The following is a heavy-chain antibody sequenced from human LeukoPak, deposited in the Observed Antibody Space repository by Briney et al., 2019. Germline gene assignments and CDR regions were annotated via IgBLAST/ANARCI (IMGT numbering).Heavy chain of an antibody. V-gene: IGHV3-15*07. D-gene: IGHD6-19*01. J-gene: IGHJ6*02. CDR1: GFTFSNAW. CDR3: TTDLAVDGDGMDV. CDR2: IKSKTDGGTT. Sequence: GGSLRPSCAASGFTFSNAWMNWVRQAPGKGLEWVGRIKSKTDGGTTDYAALVRGRFTISRDDSKDTLYLQMSSLKTEDTAVYYCTTDLAVDGDGMDVWGQGTTVTSP.